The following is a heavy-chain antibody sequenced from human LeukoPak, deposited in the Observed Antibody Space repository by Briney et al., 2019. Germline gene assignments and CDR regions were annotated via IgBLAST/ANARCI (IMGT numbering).Heavy chain of an antibody. CDR2: INPNSGGT. Sequence: ASVKVSCKASGYTFTGYYMHWVRQAPGQGLEWMGWINPNSGGTNYAQKLQGRVTMTTDTSTSTAYMELRSLRSDDTAVYYCARETAIYGGYELMDYYFDYWGQGTLVTVSS. D-gene: IGHD5-12*01. CDR3: ARETAIYGGYELMDYYFDY. V-gene: IGHV1-2*02. CDR1: GYTFTGYY. J-gene: IGHJ4*02.